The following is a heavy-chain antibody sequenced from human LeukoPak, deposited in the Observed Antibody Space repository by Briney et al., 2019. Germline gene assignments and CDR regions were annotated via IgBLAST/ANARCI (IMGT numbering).Heavy chain of an antibody. J-gene: IGHJ3*02. Sequence: PGGSLRLSCAASGFSVNTNYMTWVRQAPGKGLEWVSVLYSGGGAYYADPVKHRFTISRDYSQNTLLLQMNSVRAEDTALYYCARGKTSDDIIEDAFDIWGQGTMVAVSS. CDR2: LYSGGGA. V-gene: IGHV3-66*01. CDR3: ARGKTSDDIIEDAFDI. CDR1: GFSVNTNY. D-gene: IGHD3-9*01.